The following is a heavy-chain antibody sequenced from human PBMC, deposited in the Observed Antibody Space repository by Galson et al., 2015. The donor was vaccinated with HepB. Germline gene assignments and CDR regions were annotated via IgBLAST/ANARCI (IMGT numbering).Heavy chain of an antibody. J-gene: IGHJ4*02. Sequence: SLRLSCAASGFTFDEYGMSWVRHAPGKGLEWVSGINWNAGSTGYADSVKGRFSISRGNVKNSLYLQMSSLRAEDTALYYCVRKGRGLLNLHYFDYWGQGTLVTVSS. CDR3: VRKGRGLLNLHYFDY. D-gene: IGHD3-10*01. V-gene: IGHV3-20*04. CDR1: GFTFDEYG. CDR2: INWNAGST.